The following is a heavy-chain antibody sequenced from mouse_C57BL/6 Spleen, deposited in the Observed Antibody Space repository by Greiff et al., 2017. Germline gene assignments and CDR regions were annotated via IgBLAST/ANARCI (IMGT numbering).Heavy chain of an antibody. Sequence: EVKLMESGEGLVKPGGSLKLSCAASGFTFSSYAMSWVRQTPEKRLEWVAYISSGGDYIYYADTVKGRFTISRDNARNTLYLQMSSPKSEDTAMYYCTREGNYFDYWGQGTTLTVSS. CDR3: TREGNYFDY. CDR1: GFTFSSYA. J-gene: IGHJ2*01. CDR2: ISSGGDYI. V-gene: IGHV5-9-1*02.